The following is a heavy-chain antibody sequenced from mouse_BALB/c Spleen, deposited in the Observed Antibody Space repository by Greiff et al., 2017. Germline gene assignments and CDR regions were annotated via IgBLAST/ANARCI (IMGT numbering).Heavy chain of an antibody. V-gene: IGHV1-54*01. J-gene: IGHJ3*01. D-gene: IGHD2-4*01. CDR3: ARGDYDRFAY. CDR2: INPGSGGT. CDR1: GYAFTNYL. Sequence: VQLQQSGAELVRPGTSVKVSCKASGYAFTNYLIEWVKQRPGQGLEWIGVINPGSGGTNYNEKFKGKATLTADKSSSTAYMQLSSLTSDDSAVYFCARGDYDRFAYWGQGTLVTVSA.